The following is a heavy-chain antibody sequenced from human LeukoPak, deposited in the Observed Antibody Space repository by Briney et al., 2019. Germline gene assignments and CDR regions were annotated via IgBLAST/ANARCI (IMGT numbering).Heavy chain of an antibody. J-gene: IGHJ4*02. Sequence: GGSLRLSCAASGFTFSSYAMSWVRQAPGKGLEWVSAISGSGGSTYYADSAKGRFTISRDNSKNTLYLQMNSLRAEDTAVYYCAFNGDYVLFDYWGQGTLVTVSS. CDR2: ISGSGGST. V-gene: IGHV3-23*01. D-gene: IGHD4-17*01. CDR1: GFTFSSYA. CDR3: AFNGDYVLFDY.